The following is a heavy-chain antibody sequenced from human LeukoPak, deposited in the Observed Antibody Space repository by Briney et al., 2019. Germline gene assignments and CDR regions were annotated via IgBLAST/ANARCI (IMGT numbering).Heavy chain of an antibody. J-gene: IGHJ4*02. CDR1: GGSLSSGSYY. Sequence: PSETLSLTCTVSGGSLSSGSYYWSWIRQPAGKGLEWIGRIYTSGSTNYNPSLKSRVTISVDTSKNQFSLKLSSVTAADTAVYYCARGEYSYGLKNWGQGTLVTVSS. V-gene: IGHV4-61*02. CDR2: IYTSGST. CDR3: ARGEYSYGLKN. D-gene: IGHD5-18*01.